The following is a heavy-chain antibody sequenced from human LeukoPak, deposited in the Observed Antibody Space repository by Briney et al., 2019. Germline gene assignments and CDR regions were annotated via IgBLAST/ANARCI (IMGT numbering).Heavy chain of an antibody. J-gene: IGHJ4*02. CDR3: AKVAKYYYGSETYYFFEH. D-gene: IGHD3-10*01. V-gene: IGHV3-21*01. CDR2: ISSSSSYI. Sequence: GGSLRLSCAASGFTFSSYSMNWVRQAPGKGLEWVSSISSSSSYIYYADSVQGRFTISRDNAKNSLYLQMNSLRVEDTAVYYCAKVAKYYYGSETYYFFEHWGQGTPVTASS. CDR1: GFTFSSYS.